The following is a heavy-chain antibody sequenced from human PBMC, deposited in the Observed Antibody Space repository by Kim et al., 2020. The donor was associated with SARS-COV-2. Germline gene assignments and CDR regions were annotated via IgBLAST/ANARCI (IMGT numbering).Heavy chain of an antibody. CDR2: ISYDGSNK. Sequence: GGSLRLSCAASGFTFSSYAMHWVRQAPGKGLEWVAVISYDGSNKYYADSVKGRFTISRDNSKNTLYLQMNSLRAEDTAVYYCARDTRLEMATITGYFDY. V-gene: IGHV3-30-3*01. D-gene: IGHD5-12*01. J-gene: IGHJ4*03. CDR3: ARDTRLEMATITGYFDY. CDR1: GFTFSSYA.